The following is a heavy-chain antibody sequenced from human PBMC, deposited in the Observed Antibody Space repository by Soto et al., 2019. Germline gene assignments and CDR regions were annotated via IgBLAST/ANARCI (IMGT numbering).Heavy chain of an antibody. Sequence: VVSLILSCAASGFTFSSYGMHWVRQAPGKGLEWVAVISYDGSNKYYADSVKGRFTISRDNSKNTLYLQMNSLRAEDTAVYYCAKDTIGGSYPHFDYWGQGTLVTVSS. CDR1: GFTFSSYG. CDR2: ISYDGSNK. D-gene: IGHD1-26*01. J-gene: IGHJ4*02. V-gene: IGHV3-30*18. CDR3: AKDTIGGSYPHFDY.